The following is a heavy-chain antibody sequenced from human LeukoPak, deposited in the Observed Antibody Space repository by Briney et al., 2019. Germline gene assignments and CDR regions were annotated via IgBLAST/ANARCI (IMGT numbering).Heavy chain of an antibody. D-gene: IGHD3-3*01. CDR3: ARDQDFGVVTTAPYYYYGMDD. Sequence: VASVKVSCKASGYTFTSYYMHWVRQAPGQGLEWMGIINPSGGSTSYAQKFQGRVTMTRDTSTSTVYMELSSLRSEDTAVYYCARDQDFGVVTTAPYYYYGMDDWGQGTTVTVSS. CDR1: GYTFTSYY. J-gene: IGHJ6*02. V-gene: IGHV1-46*01. CDR2: INPSGGST.